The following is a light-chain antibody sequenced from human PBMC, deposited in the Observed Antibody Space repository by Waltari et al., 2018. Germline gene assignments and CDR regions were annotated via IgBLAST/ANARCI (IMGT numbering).Light chain of an antibody. J-gene: IGLJ2*01. V-gene: IGLV2-11*01. CDR2: DVN. Sequence: QSALTQPRSMSGSPGQSVTISCTGTSRVVADFNFVSWYQQQPGKAPQLLIYDVNKRASGVPDRFSGSKSGYTASLTISGLQTDDEANYYCCSDTGANTYVNFGGGTKLTVL. CDR1: SRVVADFNF. CDR3: CSDTGANTYVN.